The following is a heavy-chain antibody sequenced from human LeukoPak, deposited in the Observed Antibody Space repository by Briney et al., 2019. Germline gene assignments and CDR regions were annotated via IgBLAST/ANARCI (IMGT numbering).Heavy chain of an antibody. J-gene: IGHJ4*02. CDR1: GGTFSSYA. Sequence: SVKVSCKASGGTFSSYAISWVRQAPGQGLEWMGGIIPIFGTANYAQKFQGRVTITADESTSTAYMELSSLRSEDTAVYYCARDHRPGPYNWNDGGFDYWGQGTLVTVSS. D-gene: IGHD1-1*01. V-gene: IGHV1-69*01. CDR3: ARDHRPGPYNWNDGGFDY. CDR2: IIPIFGTA.